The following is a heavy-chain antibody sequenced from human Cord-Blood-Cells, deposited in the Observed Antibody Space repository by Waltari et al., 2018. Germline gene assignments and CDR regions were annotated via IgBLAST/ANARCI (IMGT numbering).Heavy chain of an antibody. CDR2: IRYDGSNK. CDR1: GFTFSSYG. D-gene: IGHD6-6*01. Sequence: QVQLVESGGGVVQPGGSLRLSCAASGFTFSSYGMHWVRQAPGKGLEWVAVIRYDGSNKYYAESVKGRFTISRDNSKNTLYRQMNSLRAEDTAVYYCAKDPYSSSYYFDYWGQGTLVTVSS. J-gene: IGHJ4*02. CDR3: AKDPYSSSYYFDY. V-gene: IGHV3-30*02.